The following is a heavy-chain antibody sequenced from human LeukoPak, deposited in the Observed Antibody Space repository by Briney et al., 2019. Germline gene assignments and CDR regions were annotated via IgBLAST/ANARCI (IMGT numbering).Heavy chain of an antibody. V-gene: IGHV3-7*05. J-gene: IGHJ4*02. CDR1: GFTFNTYW. D-gene: IGHD6-13*01. CDR2: INQDGSEK. CDR3: ARGWDFDY. Sequence: PGGSLRLSCAAAGFTFNTYWMTWVRQAPAKGLEWVANINQDGSEKYYVDSVKGRFTISRDNAKNSLYLQMNSLRVEDTAVYYCARGWDFDYWGQGTLVTVSS.